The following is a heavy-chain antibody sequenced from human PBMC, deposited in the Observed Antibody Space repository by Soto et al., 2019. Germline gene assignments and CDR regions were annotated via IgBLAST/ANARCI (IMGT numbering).Heavy chain of an antibody. CDR3: ARASIWYNWNAFDI. J-gene: IGHJ3*02. V-gene: IGHV3-13*01. CDR2: IGTAGDT. D-gene: IGHD1-20*01. Sequence: EVQLVESGGGLVQPGGSLRLSCAASGFTFSSYDMHWVRQATGKGLEWVSAIGTAGDTYYPGSVKGRFTISRENDNHSLYLQMNSLRAGDTAVYYCARASIWYNWNAFDIWGQGTMVTVSS. CDR1: GFTFSSYD.